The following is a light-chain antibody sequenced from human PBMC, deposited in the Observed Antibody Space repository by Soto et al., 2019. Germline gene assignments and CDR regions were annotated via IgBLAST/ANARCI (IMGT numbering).Light chain of an antibody. Sequence: QSALTQPASLSGSPGQSITISCSGTSSDVGGYNYVSWYQQHPGKATKLMLYEVSNRPSGVSNRFSGSKSGNTASLTISGLKAEDEADYYCSSYTSSSTRVFGGGTKLTVL. J-gene: IGLJ3*02. CDR2: EVS. CDR3: SSYTSSSTRV. CDR1: SSDVGGYNY. V-gene: IGLV2-14*01.